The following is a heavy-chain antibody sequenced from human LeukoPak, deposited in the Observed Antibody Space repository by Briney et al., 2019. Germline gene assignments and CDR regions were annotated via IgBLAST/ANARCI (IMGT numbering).Heavy chain of an antibody. Sequence: GRSLRLSCAASGFSFSTFAMHWVRQAPGKGLEWVAVISSDGNNKYNADSVKGRFTISRDNSKSTLFLQMNNLRAEDTAKYYCSKGQWLVEQTFDYWGQGTLVTVSS. CDR3: SKGQWLVEQTFDY. J-gene: IGHJ4*02. CDR2: ISSDGNNK. CDR1: GFSFSTFA. D-gene: IGHD6-19*01. V-gene: IGHV3-30-3*01.